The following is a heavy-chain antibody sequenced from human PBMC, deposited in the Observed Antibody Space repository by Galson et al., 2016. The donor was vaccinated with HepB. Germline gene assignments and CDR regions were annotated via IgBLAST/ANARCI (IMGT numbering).Heavy chain of an antibody. CDR3: GRQPIAVAGRFDY. D-gene: IGHD6-19*01. J-gene: IGHJ4*02. CDR2: IYYSGSG. CDR1: GGSLNSRTYY. Sequence: TLSLTCNVSGGSLNSRTYYWGWIRQPPGKGLEWIGSIYYSGSGYYNPSLKSRVTISVDTSKNRFSLTLRSVTAADTAVYYCGRQPIAVAGRFDYWSQGTLATVSS. V-gene: IGHV4-39*01.